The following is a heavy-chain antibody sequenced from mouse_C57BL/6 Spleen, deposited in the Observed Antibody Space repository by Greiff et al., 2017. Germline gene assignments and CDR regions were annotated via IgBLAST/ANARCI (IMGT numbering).Heavy chain of an antibody. CDR2: IDPSDSYT. Sequence: VQLQQPGAELVKPGASVKLSCKASGYTFTSYWMQWVKQRPGQGLEWIGEIDPSDSYTNYNQKFKGKATLTVDTSSSTAYMQLSSLTSEDSAVYYCVRLRSFAYWGQGTLVTVSA. CDR3: VRLRSFAY. V-gene: IGHV1-50*01. CDR1: GYTFTSYW. J-gene: IGHJ3*01. D-gene: IGHD3-2*02.